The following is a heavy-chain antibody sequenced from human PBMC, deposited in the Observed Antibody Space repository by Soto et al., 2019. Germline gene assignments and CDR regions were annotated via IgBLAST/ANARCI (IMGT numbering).Heavy chain of an antibody. CDR1: GFSFSSFA. CDR2: ISYDGYFK. CDR3: AKDGFEDYGVDV. V-gene: IGHV3-30*18. D-gene: IGHD3-3*01. J-gene: IGHJ6*02. Sequence: QVHLVESGGGVVQPGRSLRLSCAASGFSFSSFAMHWVRQTPGKGLEWVARISYDGYFKHYGDSVKGRFTISRDSSNSTVSLQMNSLSLEDTAIYYCAKDGFEDYGVDVWGQGTMVTVSS.